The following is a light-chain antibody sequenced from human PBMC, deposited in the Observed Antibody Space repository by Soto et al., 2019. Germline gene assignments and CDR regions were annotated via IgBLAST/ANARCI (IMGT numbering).Light chain of an antibody. CDR3: ASWDDSLSGQV. CDR2: RNN. J-gene: IGLJ1*01. CDR1: STNIGSNY. V-gene: IGLV1-47*01. Sequence: QSVLTQPPSASGTSGQRVTISCSGSSTNIGSNYVYWYQQLPGTAPKLLIYRNNQRPSGVPDRFSGSKSGTSASLAISGLRSEDEADYYCASWDDSLSGQVFGIGTKVNVL.